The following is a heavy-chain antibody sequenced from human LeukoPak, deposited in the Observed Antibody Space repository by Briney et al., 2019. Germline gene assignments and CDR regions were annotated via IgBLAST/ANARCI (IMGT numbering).Heavy chain of an antibody. J-gene: IGHJ4*02. CDR1: GYTFNSYD. CDR3: ARARGADYYGSGSYDY. CDR2: MNPNSGNT. D-gene: IGHD3-10*01. V-gene: IGHV1-8*02. Sequence: ASVKVSCKASGYTFNSYDINWVRQATGQGLEWMGWMNPNSGNTGYAQKFQGRVTMTRNTSISTAYMELSSLRSEDTAVYYCARARGADYYGSGSYDYWGQGTLVTVSS.